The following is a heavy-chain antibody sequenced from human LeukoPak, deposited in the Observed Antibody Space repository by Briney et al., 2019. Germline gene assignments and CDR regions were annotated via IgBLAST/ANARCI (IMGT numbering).Heavy chain of an antibody. V-gene: IGHV4-39*07. CDR1: GGSISTSSYY. J-gene: IGHJ6*03. Sequence: ETLXXTXTVSGGSISTSSYYWGWVRQPPGKGLEWIGNIFYSGSTYYSPSLKSRVTISLDTSKNEFSLKLSSVTAADTAVYXXXXXXXXXXXXXXTFYYYYMDVWGKGTTVTISS. CDR2: IFYSGST. CDR3: XXXXXXXXXXXXTFYYYYMDV.